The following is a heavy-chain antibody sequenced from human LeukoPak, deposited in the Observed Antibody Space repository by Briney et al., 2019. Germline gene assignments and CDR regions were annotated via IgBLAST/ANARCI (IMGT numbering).Heavy chain of an antibody. D-gene: IGHD3-10*01. CDR3: ARWEITMVRGVTDY. CDR1: GFTFSDYY. Sequence: GGSLRLSCAASGFTFSDYYMSWIRQAPGKGLEWVSYISSSGSTIYYADSVKGRFTISRDNAKNSLYLQMNILRAEDTAVYYCARWEITMVRGVTDYWGQGTLVTVSS. V-gene: IGHV3-11*01. CDR2: ISSSGSTI. J-gene: IGHJ4*02.